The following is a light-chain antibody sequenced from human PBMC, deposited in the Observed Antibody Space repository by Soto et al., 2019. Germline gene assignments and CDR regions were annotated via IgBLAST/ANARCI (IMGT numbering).Light chain of an antibody. J-gene: IGKJ1*01. CDR1: QGLSTR. Sequence: DIQMNQSPSSVSASVGDRVTITCRASQGLSTRLAWYQQKPGQDPKLLIYGTSTLQTGVPSRFSASGPETDFTLTISSLQAEDGSTYYFQAPPGFPWTFGQGTKVEIK. CDR3: QAPPGFPWT. CDR2: GTS. V-gene: IGKV1-12*01.